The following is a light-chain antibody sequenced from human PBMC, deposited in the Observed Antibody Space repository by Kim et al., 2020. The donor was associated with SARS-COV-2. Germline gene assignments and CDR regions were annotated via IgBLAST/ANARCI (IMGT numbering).Light chain of an antibody. CDR1: QGIDSQ. CDR2: DAS. CDR3: QQRRNWPVT. Sequence: LSPGESATLSCRASQGIDSQLAWYQQKPGQAPRLVIYDASYRATGIPARFSGSGSGTDFTLTISSLEPEDFAVYFCQQRRNWPVTFGQGTKVDIK. V-gene: IGKV3-11*01. J-gene: IGKJ1*01.